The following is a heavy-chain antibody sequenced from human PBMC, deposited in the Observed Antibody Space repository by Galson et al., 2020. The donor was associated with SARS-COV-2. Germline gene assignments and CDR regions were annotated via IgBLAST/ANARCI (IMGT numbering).Heavy chain of an antibody. CDR2: IYPTDSDT. V-gene: IGHV5-51*01. Sequence: GESLQISCKASGYSFSNYWIAWVRQMPGKGLEWMGIIYPTDSDTKYDPSFQGRVTISADKSITTAYLQWNSLKASDTAMYYCARHYGVSANWGHLNNWGQGTLVTVSS. J-gene: IGHJ4*02. CDR1: GYSFSNYW. CDR3: ARHYGVSANWGHLNN. D-gene: IGHD7-27*01.